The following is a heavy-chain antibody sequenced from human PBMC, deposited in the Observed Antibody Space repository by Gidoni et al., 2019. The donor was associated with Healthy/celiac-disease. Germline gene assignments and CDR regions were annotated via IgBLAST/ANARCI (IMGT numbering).Heavy chain of an antibody. CDR3: ARLEDSYGGFDY. CDR1: AGAISSSSYS. V-gene: IGHV4-39*01. J-gene: IGHJ4*02. D-gene: IGHD5-18*01. Sequence: QLQLQESGPGGGKLQARRSLSCPFSAGAISSSSYSWGWIRQPPGKGLEWIGGIYYSGGTYYNPSLKSRVTISVDTSKNQFSLKLSSVTAADTAVYYCARLEDSYGGFDYWGQGTLVTVSS. CDR2: IYYSGGT.